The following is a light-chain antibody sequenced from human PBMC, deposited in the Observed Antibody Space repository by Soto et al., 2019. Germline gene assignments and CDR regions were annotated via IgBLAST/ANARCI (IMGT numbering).Light chain of an antibody. CDR1: RDISTY. J-gene: IGKJ4*01. CDR2: AAS. V-gene: IGKV1-9*01. CDR3: QQINGYPLT. Sequence: DVRLTQTPSFLSASVGDRVTITFRASRDISTYLAWYQQKPGKAPKLLIYAASTLHTGVPSRFSGSGSGTEFTLTISSLQPEDFATFICQQINGYPLTFGGGTKVDIK.